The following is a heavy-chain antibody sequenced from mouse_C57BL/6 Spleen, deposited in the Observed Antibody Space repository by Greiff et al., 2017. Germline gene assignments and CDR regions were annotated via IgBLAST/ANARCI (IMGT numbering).Heavy chain of an antibody. D-gene: IGHD1-1*01. CDR1: GYTFTSYW. J-gene: IGHJ3*01. CDR2: IDPSDSYT. V-gene: IGHV1-69*01. Sequence: QVQLQQSGAELVMPGASVKLSCKASGYTFTSYWMHWVKQRPGQGLEWIGEIDPSDSYTNYNQKFKGKSTLTVDKSSSTAYMRLSSLTSEDSAVYYCARGMGSRASAWFAYWGQGTLVTVSA. CDR3: ARGMGSRASAWFAY.